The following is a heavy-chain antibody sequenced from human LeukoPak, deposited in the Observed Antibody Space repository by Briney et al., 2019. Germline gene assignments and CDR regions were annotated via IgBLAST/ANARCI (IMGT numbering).Heavy chain of an antibody. V-gene: IGHV3-23*01. J-gene: IGHJ3*01. D-gene: IGHD1-26*01. Sequence: GGSLCLSCAASGFTFTTYAMNWVRQAPGKGLEWVSTISGSAGSTYYADSVKGRFTISRDNSRNTTYLQMNSLRGEDTAVYYCAKHSGTYSRAFDVWGPGKM. CDR3: AKHSGTYSRAFDV. CDR1: GFTFTTYA. CDR2: ISGSAGST.